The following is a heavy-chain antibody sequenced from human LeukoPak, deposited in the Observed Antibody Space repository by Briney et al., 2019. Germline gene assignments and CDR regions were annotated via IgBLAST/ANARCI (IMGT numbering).Heavy chain of an antibody. J-gene: IGHJ4*02. CDR3: ARGRYARTFDY. Sequence: ASVKVSCKVSGYTLTELSMHWVRQAPGKGLEWMGGFDPEDGETFYAQKFQGRVTMTRDTSISTAYMELSRLRSDDTAVYYCARGRYARTFDYWGQGTLVTVSS. D-gene: IGHD3-16*02. CDR1: GYTLTELS. V-gene: IGHV1-24*01. CDR2: FDPEDGET.